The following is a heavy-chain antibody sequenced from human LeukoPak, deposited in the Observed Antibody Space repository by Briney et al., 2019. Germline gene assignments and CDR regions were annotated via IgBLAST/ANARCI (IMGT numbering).Heavy chain of an antibody. J-gene: IGHJ4*02. D-gene: IGHD1-14*01. V-gene: IGHV4-39*01. CDR1: GGSISSSSYY. CDR3: ARLNRKSGVQF. CDR2: IYYSGST. Sequence: SETLSLTCTVSGGSISSSSYYWGWIRQPPGKGLEWIGSIYYSGSTYYNPSLKSRVTISVDTSKNQFSLKLSSVTAADTAVYYCARLNRKSGVQFWGQGTLVTVSS.